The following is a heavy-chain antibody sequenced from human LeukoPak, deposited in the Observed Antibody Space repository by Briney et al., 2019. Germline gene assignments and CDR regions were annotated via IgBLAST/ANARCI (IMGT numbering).Heavy chain of an antibody. D-gene: IGHD3-3*01. V-gene: IGHV5-51*01. CDR2: IYPGDSDT. CDR1: GYTFTSYG. CDR3: ARQGRLPYYDFWSGYFHLDY. J-gene: IGHJ4*02. Sequence: KVSCKASGYTFTSYGISWVRQAPGQGLEWMGIIYPGDSDTRYSPSFQGQVTISADKSISTAYLQWSSLKASDTAMYYCARQGRLPYYDFWSGYFHLDYWGQGTLVTVSS.